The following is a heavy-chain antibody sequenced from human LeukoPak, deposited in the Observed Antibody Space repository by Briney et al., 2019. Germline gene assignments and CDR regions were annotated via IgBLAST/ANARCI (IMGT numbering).Heavy chain of an antibody. CDR3: ARDRGTTGTTVLDFDY. V-gene: IGHV1-2*02. CDR2: INPNNGGT. D-gene: IGHD1-1*01. CDR1: GYTFTDSY. Sequence: ASVKVSCKASGYTFTDSYMHWVRQAPGQGLEWMGWINPNNGGTNYAQKFQDGVTMTRDTSISTAYMEVSSLRSDDTAVYYCARDRGTTGTTVLDFDYWGPGTVVSVSS. J-gene: IGHJ4*02.